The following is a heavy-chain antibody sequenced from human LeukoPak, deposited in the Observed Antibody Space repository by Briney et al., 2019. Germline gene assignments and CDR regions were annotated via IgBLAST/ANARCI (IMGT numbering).Heavy chain of an antibody. V-gene: IGHV1-24*01. CDR2: FDPEDGET. D-gene: IGHD3-22*01. J-gene: IGHJ4*02. CDR1: GYTLTELS. CDR3: ARVPDSTSSGYYYVGY. Sequence: ASVKVSCKVSGYTLTELSMHWVRQAPGKGLEWMGGFDPEDGETIYAQKFQGRVTMTEDTSTDTAYMELSRLRSDDTAVYYCARVPDSTSSGYYYVGYWGQGTLVTVSS.